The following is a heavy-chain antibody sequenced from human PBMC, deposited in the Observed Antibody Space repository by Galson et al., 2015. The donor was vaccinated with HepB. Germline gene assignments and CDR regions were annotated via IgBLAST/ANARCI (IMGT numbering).Heavy chain of an antibody. V-gene: IGHV6-1*01. CDR1: GDSVSSNSAA. Sequence: CAISGDSVSSNSAAWNWIRQSPSRGLEWLGRTYYRSKWYNDYAVSVKSRITINPDTSKNQFSLQLNSVTPEDTAVYYCARVEVTMVRGVIIPLDPHAFDIWGQGTMVTVSS. CDR2: TYYRSKWYN. D-gene: IGHD3-10*01. J-gene: IGHJ3*02. CDR3: ARVEVTMVRGVIIPLDPHAFDI.